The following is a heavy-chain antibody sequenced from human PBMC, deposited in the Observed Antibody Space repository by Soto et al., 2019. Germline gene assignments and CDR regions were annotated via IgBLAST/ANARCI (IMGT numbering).Heavy chain of an antibody. D-gene: IGHD4-17*01. CDR3: ARDQSDYVFADAFDI. V-gene: IGHV3-48*01. J-gene: IGHJ3*02. CDR2: ISSSSSTI. CDR1: GFTFSSYS. Sequence: GGALRLSCAASGFTFSSYSMNWVRQAPGKGLEWVSYISSSSSTIYYADSVKGRFTISRDNAKNSLYLQMNSLRAEDTAVYYCARDQSDYVFADAFDIWGQGTMVTVSS.